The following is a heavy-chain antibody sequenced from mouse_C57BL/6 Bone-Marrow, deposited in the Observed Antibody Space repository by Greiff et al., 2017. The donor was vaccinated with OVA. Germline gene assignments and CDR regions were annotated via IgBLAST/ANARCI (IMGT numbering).Heavy chain of an antibody. Sequence: VQVVESGAELVRPGASVKLSCKASGYTFPDYYINWVKQRPGQGLEWIARIYPGSGNTYYNEKFKGKATLTAEKSSSTAYMQLSSLTSEDSAVYFCARGGYYDYGDGWFAYWGQGTLVTVSA. V-gene: IGHV1-76*01. J-gene: IGHJ3*01. CDR3: ARGGYYDYGDGWFAY. D-gene: IGHD2-4*01. CDR2: IYPGSGNT. CDR1: GYTFPDYY.